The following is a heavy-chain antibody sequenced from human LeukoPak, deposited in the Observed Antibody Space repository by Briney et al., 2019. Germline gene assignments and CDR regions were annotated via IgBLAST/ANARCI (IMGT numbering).Heavy chain of an antibody. CDR2: ISSTGNTV. V-gene: IGHV3-48*03. D-gene: IGHD2-15*01. J-gene: IGHJ6*04. CDR3: AKETPQMDV. CDR1: GFTFSSYE. Sequence: GGSLRLSCAASGFTFSSYEMNWVRQAPGQGLEWVAYISSTGNTVHYAGSVKGRFTISRDNAKNSLYLQMNRLRAEDTAVYYCAKETPQMDVWGKGTTVIVSS.